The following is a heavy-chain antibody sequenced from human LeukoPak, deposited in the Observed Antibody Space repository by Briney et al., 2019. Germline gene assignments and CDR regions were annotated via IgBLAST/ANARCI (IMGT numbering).Heavy chain of an antibody. Sequence: PSETLSLTCTVSGGSINSYYWSWIRRPPGKGLEWSGNIIYSGSTNYNPSLKSRVTISIDTSKNQFSLKLSSVTAADTAVYYCARRRCSGGACYPYFFDYWGQGTLVTVSS. V-gene: IGHV4-59*08. D-gene: IGHD2-15*01. CDR1: GGSINSYY. CDR2: IIYSGST. J-gene: IGHJ4*02. CDR3: ARRRCSGGACYPYFFDY.